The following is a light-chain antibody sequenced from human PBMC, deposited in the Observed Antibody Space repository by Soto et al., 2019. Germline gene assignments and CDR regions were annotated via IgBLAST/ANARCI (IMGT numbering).Light chain of an antibody. CDR2: GAS. Sequence: EIVLTQSPGTLSLSPGERSTLSCRASQSVSSSYLAWYQQKPCQPPRLLIYGASSRATGIPDRFSGSGSGTAFNLNISRLEPEDFAVYYCQQYGSSQGTFGQGTKVDIK. J-gene: IGKJ1*01. CDR3: QQYGSSQGT. V-gene: IGKV3-20*01. CDR1: QSVSSSY.